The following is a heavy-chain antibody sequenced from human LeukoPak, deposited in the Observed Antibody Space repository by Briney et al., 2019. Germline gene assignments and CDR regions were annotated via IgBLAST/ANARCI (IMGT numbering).Heavy chain of an antibody. J-gene: IGHJ2*01. CDR2: INHSGST. D-gene: IGHD2-2*02. CDR3: ARGTRGSDIVVVPAAIPAGWYFDL. Sequence: SQTLSLTCTVSGGSISSGGYYWSWIRQPPGKGLEWIGEINHSGSTNYNPSLKSRVTISVDTSKNQFSLKLSSVTAADTAVYYCARGTRGSDIVVVPAAIPAGWYFDLWGRGTLVTVSS. V-gene: IGHV4-30-2*01. CDR1: GGSISSGGYY.